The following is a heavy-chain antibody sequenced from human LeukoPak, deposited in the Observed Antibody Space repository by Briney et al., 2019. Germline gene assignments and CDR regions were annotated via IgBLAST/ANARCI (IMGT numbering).Heavy chain of an antibody. CDR1: GYSISSGYY. V-gene: IGHV4-38-2*02. Sequence: PSETLSLTCTVSGYSISSGYYWGWIRQPPGKGLEWIGSIYHSGSTYYNPSLKSRVTISVDTSKNQFSLKLSSVTAADTAVYYCARDSGSYYIFDYWGQGTLVTVSS. D-gene: IGHD3-10*01. CDR3: ARDSGSYYIFDY. J-gene: IGHJ4*02. CDR2: IYHSGST.